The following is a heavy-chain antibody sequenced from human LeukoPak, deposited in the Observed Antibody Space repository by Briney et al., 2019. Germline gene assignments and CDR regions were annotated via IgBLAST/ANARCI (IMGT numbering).Heavy chain of an antibody. Sequence: GGSLRLSCGASGLTFSTYSMNWVRQAPGKGLEWVSYISSDSGARYYADSVKGRFTISRDNAKNSLYLQMNSLRAEDTAVYYCARTPKGTSSSWYLFQDYWGQGTLVTVSS. V-gene: IGHV3-21*05. CDR2: ISSDSGAR. CDR3: ARTPKGTSSSWYLFQDY. J-gene: IGHJ4*02. CDR1: GLTFSTYS. D-gene: IGHD6-13*01.